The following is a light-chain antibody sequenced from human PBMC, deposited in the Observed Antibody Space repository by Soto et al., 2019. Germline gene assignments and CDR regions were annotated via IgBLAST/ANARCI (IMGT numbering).Light chain of an antibody. V-gene: IGLV2-14*01. J-gene: IGLJ1*01. CDR3: SSYTSSTAYV. CDR2: EVT. CDR1: SSDVGGYNY. Sequence: SVLTQPASVSGSPGQSITISCTGTSSDVGGYNYVSWYQLHPGKAPKLILYEVTNRPSGVSDRFSGSKSGNTASLTIPGLQAEDEADYYCSSYTSSTAYVFGTGTKVTVL.